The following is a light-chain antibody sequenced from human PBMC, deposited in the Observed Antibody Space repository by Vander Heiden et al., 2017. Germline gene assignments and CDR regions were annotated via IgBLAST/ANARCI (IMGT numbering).Light chain of an antibody. CDR2: GNS. J-gene: IGLJ3*02. V-gene: IGLV1-40*01. CDR3: QSYDSSLSGWV. Sequence: QSVLTQPPSVSGALGQRVTISCTVRSSNIGAGYDVHWYQQLPGTAPKLLIYGNSNRPSGVPDRFSGSKSGTSASLAITGLQAEDEADYYCQSYDSSLSGWVFGGGTKLTVL. CDR1: SSNIGAGYD.